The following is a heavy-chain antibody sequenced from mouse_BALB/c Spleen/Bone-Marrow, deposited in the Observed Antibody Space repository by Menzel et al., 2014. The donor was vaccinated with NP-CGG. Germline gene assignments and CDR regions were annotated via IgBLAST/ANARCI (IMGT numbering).Heavy chain of an antibody. V-gene: IGHV5-12-2*01. Sequence: EVKLVESGGGLVQPGGSLKLSCAASGFTFSYYTMSWVRQTPEKRLEWVAYISNGGSSTYHPDTVKGRFTISRDNAKNTLYLQMNSLKSEDTAMYYCARDGYDVGGALDYWGQGTSVTVSS. CDR3: ARDGYDVGGALDY. CDR1: GFTFSYYT. J-gene: IGHJ4*01. CDR2: ISNGGSST. D-gene: IGHD2-2*01.